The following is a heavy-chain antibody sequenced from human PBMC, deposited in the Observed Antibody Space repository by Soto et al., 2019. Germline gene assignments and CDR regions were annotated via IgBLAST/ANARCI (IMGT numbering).Heavy chain of an antibody. D-gene: IGHD4-4*01. J-gene: IGHJ6*02. CDR2: IYYSGST. Sequence: SETLSLTCTVSGGSISSHYWSWIRQPPGKGLDWIGYIYYSGSTNYNPSLNSRINISLDTSRNQFSLKLTSVTAADTAIYYCARGRNPDYYGMDVWGQGTTVTVSS. CDR3: ARGRNPDYYGMDV. CDR1: GGSISSHY. V-gene: IGHV4-59*11.